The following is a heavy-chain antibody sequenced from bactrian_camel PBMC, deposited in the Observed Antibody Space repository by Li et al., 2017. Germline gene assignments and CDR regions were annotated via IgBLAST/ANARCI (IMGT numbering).Heavy chain of an antibody. CDR3: ASSHSGTWYLIEY. V-gene: IGHV3S53*01. CDR2: IDTSGAT. CDR1: GTTYSYCIDN. J-gene: IGHJ4*01. Sequence: HVQLVESGGGSVQAGGSLRLSCAASGTTYSYCIDNMSWYRQALGKERELVSTIDTSGATRYADSVKGRFSIFRDNAKNTVYLQMNSLKSEDTALYYCASSHSGTWYLIEYWGQGTQVTVS. D-gene: IGHD6*01.